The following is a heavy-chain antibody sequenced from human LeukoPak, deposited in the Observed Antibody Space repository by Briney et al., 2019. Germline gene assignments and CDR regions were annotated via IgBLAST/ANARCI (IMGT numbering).Heavy chain of an antibody. CDR2: ISSSSSYI. Sequence: GGSLRLSCAASGFTFSSYSMNWVRQAPGKGLEWVSSISSSSSYIYYADSVKGRFTISRDNAKNSLYLQMNSLRAEDTAVYYCAKVRVGATSFDYWGQGTLVTVSP. CDR3: AKVRVGATSFDY. V-gene: IGHV3-21*01. D-gene: IGHD1-26*01. J-gene: IGHJ4*02. CDR1: GFTFSSYS.